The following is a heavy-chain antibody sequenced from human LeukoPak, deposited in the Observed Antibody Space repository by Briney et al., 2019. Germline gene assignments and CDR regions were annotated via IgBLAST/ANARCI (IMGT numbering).Heavy chain of an antibody. CDR1: GYTFTSYG. D-gene: IGHD1-14*01. Sequence: ASVKVSCKASGYTFTSYGISWGRQAPGQGLEWMGWISAYNGNTNYAQKLQGRVTMTTDTSTSTAYMELSSLRSEDTAVYYCARSPSPRTSYYYMDVWGKGNTVTVSS. CDR3: ARSPSPRTSYYYMDV. V-gene: IGHV1-18*01. J-gene: IGHJ6*03. CDR2: ISAYNGNT.